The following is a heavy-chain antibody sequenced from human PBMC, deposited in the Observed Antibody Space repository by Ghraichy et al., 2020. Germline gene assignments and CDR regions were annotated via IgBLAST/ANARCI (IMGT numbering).Heavy chain of an antibody. Sequence: GGSLRLSCTASGFTFGDYAMSWFRQAPGKGLEWVGFIRSKAYGGTTEYAASVKGRFTISRDDSKSIAYLQMNSLKTEDTAVYYCTRDGHLQLWQDVNYWGQGTLVTVSS. D-gene: IGHD5-18*01. CDR1: GFTFGDYA. V-gene: IGHV3-49*03. CDR2: IRSKAYGGTT. J-gene: IGHJ4*02. CDR3: TRDGHLQLWQDVNY.